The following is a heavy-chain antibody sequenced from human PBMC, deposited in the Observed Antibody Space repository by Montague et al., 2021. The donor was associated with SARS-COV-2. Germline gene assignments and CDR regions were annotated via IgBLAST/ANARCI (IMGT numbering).Heavy chain of an antibody. J-gene: IGHJ6*03. V-gene: IGHV4-31*02. D-gene: IGHD4-23*01. Sequence: SWVRQAPGKGLEWIGYIYYSGSTYYNPSLKSRVTISVDTSKNQFSLKLSSVTAADTAVYYCASTYGGNLGYYYYYMDVWGKGTTVTVSS. CDR3: ASTYGGNLGYYYYYMDV. CDR2: IYYSGST.